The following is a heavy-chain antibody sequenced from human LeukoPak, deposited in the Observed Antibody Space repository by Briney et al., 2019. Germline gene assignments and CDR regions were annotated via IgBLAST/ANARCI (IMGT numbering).Heavy chain of an antibody. CDR1: GGSFSGYY. V-gene: IGHV4-34*01. Sequence: SEALSLTCAVYGGSFSGYYWSWIRQPPGKGLEWIGEINHSGSTNYSPSLKSRVTISVDTSKNQFSLKLSSVTAADTAVYYCARGAIQLWPTTYYFDYWGQGTLVTVSS. CDR2: INHSGST. D-gene: IGHD5-18*01. CDR3: ARGAIQLWPTTYYFDY. J-gene: IGHJ4*02.